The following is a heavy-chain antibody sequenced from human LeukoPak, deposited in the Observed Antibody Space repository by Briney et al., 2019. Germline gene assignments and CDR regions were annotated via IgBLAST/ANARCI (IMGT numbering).Heavy chain of an antibody. CDR3: AREGPRGDSQFDY. CDR1: GFSVKDYA. Sequence: TGGSLRLSCAASGFSVKDYAMHWVRQAPGKGLEWVALIWYDGSNKYYTDSVKGRLTISRDNSKDTLFLQMNSLRVEDTAVYYCAREGPRGDSQFDYWGQGTLVTVSS. CDR2: IWYDGSNK. V-gene: IGHV3-33*08. J-gene: IGHJ4*02. D-gene: IGHD2-21*01.